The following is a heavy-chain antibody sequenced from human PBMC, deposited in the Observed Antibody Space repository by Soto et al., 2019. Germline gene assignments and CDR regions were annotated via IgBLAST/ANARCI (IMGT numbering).Heavy chain of an antibody. J-gene: IGHJ4*02. CDR3: ARHRSSSPNLPFDY. Sequence: QVQLQESGPGLVKPSETLSLTYTVSGGSINNYYWSWIRQPPGKGLEWIGYIYYSGATEYNPSLKSPVTISVDTSKHQFSLKLSSVTAADTAVYYCARHRSSSPNLPFDYWGQGTLVTVSS. V-gene: IGHV4-59*08. CDR2: IYYSGAT. CDR1: GGSINNYY. D-gene: IGHD6-13*01.